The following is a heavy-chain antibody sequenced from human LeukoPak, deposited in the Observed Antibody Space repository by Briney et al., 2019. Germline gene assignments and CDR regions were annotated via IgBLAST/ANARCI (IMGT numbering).Heavy chain of an antibody. J-gene: IGHJ4*02. D-gene: IGHD3-10*01. Sequence: KASETLSLTCTVSGGSISSSSYYWGWIRQPPGKGLEWFGSIYYSGSTYYNPSLKSRVTISVDTSKNQFSLKLSSVTAADTAVYYCARRMWFGELYYFDYWGQGTLVTVSS. CDR2: IYYSGST. V-gene: IGHV4-39*01. CDR3: ARRMWFGELYYFDY. CDR1: GGSISSSSYY.